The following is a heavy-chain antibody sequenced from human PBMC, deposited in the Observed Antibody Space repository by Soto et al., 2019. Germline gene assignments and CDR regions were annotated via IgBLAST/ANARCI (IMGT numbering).Heavy chain of an antibody. CDR2: ISYGGGTT. V-gene: IGHV3-23*01. D-gene: IGHD3-22*01. Sequence: EVQLLESGGGLVQPGGSLRLSCAASEFTFSNYAMSWVRQAPEKGLEWVSAISYGGGTTYYADSVKGRFTISRDNSKNTLYLQMNSLRAEDTAVYYCAKNPGYYYDSTGYHFDYWGQGTLVTVSS. CDR3: AKNPGYYYDSTGYHFDY. J-gene: IGHJ4*02. CDR1: EFTFSNYA.